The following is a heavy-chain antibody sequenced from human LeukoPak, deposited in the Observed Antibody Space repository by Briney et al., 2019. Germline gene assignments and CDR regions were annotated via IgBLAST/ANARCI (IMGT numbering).Heavy chain of an antibody. CDR2: VYSSGST. J-gene: IGHJ4*02. Sequence: SETLSLTCTVSGDSISSGGYYWSWIRQPAGKGLEWIGRVYSSGSTNYNPSLKSRVTISLDTSKNQFSLKLSSVTAADTAVYFCARSRGSNYMIGYWGQGTLVTVSS. D-gene: IGHD4-11*01. V-gene: IGHV4-61*02. CDR3: ARSRGSNYMIGY. CDR1: GDSISSGGYY.